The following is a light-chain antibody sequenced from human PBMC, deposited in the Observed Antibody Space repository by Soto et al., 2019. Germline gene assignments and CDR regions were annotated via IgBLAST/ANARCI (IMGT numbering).Light chain of an antibody. V-gene: IGLV1-40*01. CDR2: DND. J-gene: IGLJ2*01. Sequence: QLVLTQPPSVSGAPGQRIIISCTGSSSNIGAGFDVHWYQHLPGTAPKLLVYDNDNRPSGLPARFSDSRSGTSASLAITSLQPDDEADYYCQSYDNSLSGVVFGGGTKLTVL. CDR1: SSNIGAGFD. CDR3: QSYDNSLSGVV.